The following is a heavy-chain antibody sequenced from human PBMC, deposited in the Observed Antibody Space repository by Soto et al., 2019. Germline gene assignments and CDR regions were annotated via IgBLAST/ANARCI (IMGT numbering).Heavy chain of an antibody. Sequence: QVQLVQSGAEVQKPGSSVKVSCKASGGTFSSHVFNWVRQAPGQGLEWMGGIMPIIGRANYAQKFQGRVTITADESTSTAYMELSSLRSEDTAVYYCARDLEFRDGNISHLDDWGQGTLVTVPS. D-gene: IGHD3-10*01. CDR2: IMPIIGRA. CDR1: GGTFSSHV. V-gene: IGHV1-69*01. J-gene: IGHJ4*02. CDR3: ARDLEFRDGNISHLDD.